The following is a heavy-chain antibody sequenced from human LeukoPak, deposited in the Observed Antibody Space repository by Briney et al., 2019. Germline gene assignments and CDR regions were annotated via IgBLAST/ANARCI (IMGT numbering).Heavy chain of an antibody. CDR2: IIPIFGTA. CDR1: GGTFSSYA. CDR3: ARGSSSWYGRELDY. D-gene: IGHD6-13*01. Sequence: GASVKVSCKASGGTFSSYAISWVRQAPGQGLERMGGIIPIFGTANYAQKFQGRVTITADESTSTAYMELSSLRSEDTAVYYCARGSSSWYGRELDYWGQGTLVTVSS. V-gene: IGHV1-69*13. J-gene: IGHJ4*02.